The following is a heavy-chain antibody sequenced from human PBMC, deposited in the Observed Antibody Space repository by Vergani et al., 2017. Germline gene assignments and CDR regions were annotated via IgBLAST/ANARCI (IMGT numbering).Heavy chain of an antibody. V-gene: IGHV4-38-2*02. J-gene: IGHJ3*02. Sequence: QVQPQESGPGLVKPSETLSLTCSVSGYSISRGYYWGWIRQPPGKALEWIATVFHSGSAYYNPSLRRRVTISVETSKNQFSLRLTTLTAADTAVYYCARQFWVSQGVGAFETWGRGTEVSVSS. D-gene: IGHD3-16*01. CDR1: GYSISRGYY. CDR2: VFHSGSA. CDR3: ARQFWVSQGVGAFET.